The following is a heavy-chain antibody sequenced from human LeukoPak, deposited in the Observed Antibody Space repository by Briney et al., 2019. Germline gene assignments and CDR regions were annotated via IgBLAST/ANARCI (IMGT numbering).Heavy chain of an antibody. V-gene: IGHV4-39*01. CDR3: ARTSGGYNFFDY. J-gene: IGHJ4*02. D-gene: IGHD5-24*01. Sequence: KPSETLSPTCTVSGGSISSSSYYWGWIRQPPGKGLEWIGSIYYSGSTYYNPSLKSRFTISVDTSKNQFSLKLSSVTAADTAVYYCARTSGGYNFFDYWGQGTLVTVSS. CDR1: GGSISSSSYY. CDR2: IYYSGST.